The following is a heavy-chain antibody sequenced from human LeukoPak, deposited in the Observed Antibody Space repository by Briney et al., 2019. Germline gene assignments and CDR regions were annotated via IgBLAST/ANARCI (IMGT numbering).Heavy chain of an antibody. CDR2: IIPIFGIA. V-gene: IGHV1-69*04. CDR1: GGTFSSYA. D-gene: IGHD6-19*01. Sequence: SSVKVSCKASGGTFSSYAISWVRQAPGQGLEWMGRIIPIFGIANYAQKFQGRVTITAHKSTSTAYMELSGLRAEDTAVYYCAREYSSGWYWFDPWGQGTLVTVSS. J-gene: IGHJ5*02. CDR3: AREYSSGWYWFDP.